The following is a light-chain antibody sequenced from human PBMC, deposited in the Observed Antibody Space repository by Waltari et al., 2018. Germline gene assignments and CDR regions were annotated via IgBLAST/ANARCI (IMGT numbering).Light chain of an antibody. Sequence: QSALTQTASVSGSPGQAITISCSGTSSDIGKYNLVSWYQQHPGNAPTLIIYDVNKRPSGVSNRFSGSKSGNTAFLTISGLQTADEADYYCCSYVGSAISVFGGGTKLTVL. CDR1: SSDIGKYNL. CDR3: CSYVGSAISV. CDR2: DVN. J-gene: IGLJ3*02. V-gene: IGLV2-23*02.